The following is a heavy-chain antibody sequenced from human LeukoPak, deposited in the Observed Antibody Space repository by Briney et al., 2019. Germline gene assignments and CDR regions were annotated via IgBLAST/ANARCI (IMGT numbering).Heavy chain of an antibody. CDR1: GYSLTELS. Sequence: VASVKVSCKVSGYSLTELSMHWVRQAPGKGLEWVGGFSPGDGETVYAQRFQGRVTMTEATSTDTAYMELRSLTYEDTAVYYCATRLGEFSSRDAFNIWGQGTMVTVFS. CDR3: ATRLGEFSSRDAFNI. CDR2: FSPGDGET. D-gene: IGHD3-16*02. J-gene: IGHJ3*02. V-gene: IGHV1-24*01.